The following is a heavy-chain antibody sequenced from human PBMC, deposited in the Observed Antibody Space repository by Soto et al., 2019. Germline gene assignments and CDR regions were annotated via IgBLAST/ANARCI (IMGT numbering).Heavy chain of an antibody. D-gene: IGHD3-10*01. Sequence: SLRLSCAASGFTFSSYAMHWVRQAPGNGLEWVAVIWYDGSNKYYADSVKGRFTISRDNSKNTLYLQMNSLRAEDTAVYYCARDKEYYGAGSYYNVFDYWGQGTLVTVSS. V-gene: IGHV3-33*01. CDR2: IWYDGSNK. CDR3: ARDKEYYGAGSYYNVFDY. CDR1: GFTFSSYA. J-gene: IGHJ4*02.